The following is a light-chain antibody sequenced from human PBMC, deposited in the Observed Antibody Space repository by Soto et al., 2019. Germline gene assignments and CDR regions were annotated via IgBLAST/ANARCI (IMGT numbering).Light chain of an antibody. J-gene: IGKJ5*01. Sequence: EVLLTQSPATLSLSPGERASLSCRASQSVRTYLAWYQHKPGQAPRLLISDASNRATGIPARFSGSGSGTDFTLTISSLEPEDFAVYYCQQRSNWPITFGQGTRLEI. CDR3: QQRSNWPIT. CDR1: QSVRTY. CDR2: DAS. V-gene: IGKV3-11*01.